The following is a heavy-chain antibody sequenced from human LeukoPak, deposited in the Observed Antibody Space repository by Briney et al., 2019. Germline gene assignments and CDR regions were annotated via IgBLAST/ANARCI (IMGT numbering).Heavy chain of an antibody. D-gene: IGHD6-19*01. CDR1: GYTFTGYY. Sequence: ASVKVSCKASGYTFTGYYMHWVLQAPGQGLEWMGWINPNSGVTNYAQKFQGRVTMTRDTSISTAYMELSRLRSDDTAVFYCARGTGYSSGWLFDYWGQGTLVTVSS. CDR3: ARGTGYSSGWLFDY. J-gene: IGHJ4*02. CDR2: INPNSGVT. V-gene: IGHV1-2*02.